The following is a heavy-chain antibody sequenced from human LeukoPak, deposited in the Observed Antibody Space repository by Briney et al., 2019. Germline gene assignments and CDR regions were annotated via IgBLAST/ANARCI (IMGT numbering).Heavy chain of an antibody. Sequence: AGTLSLTCTVSGGSISCYYWSWIRQPPGKGLEWIGYIYYSGSTNYNPSLKSRVTISVDTSKNQFSLKLSSVTAADTAVYYCARDLGAAPHYNWFDPWGQGTLVTVSS. V-gene: IGHV4-59*01. D-gene: IGHD3-16*01. CDR2: IYYSGST. CDR3: ARDLGAAPHYNWFDP. J-gene: IGHJ5*02. CDR1: GGSISCYY.